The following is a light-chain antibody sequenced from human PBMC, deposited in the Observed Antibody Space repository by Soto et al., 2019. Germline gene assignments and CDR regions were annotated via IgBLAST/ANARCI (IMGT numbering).Light chain of an antibody. Sequence: DIVMTQSPDSLAVSLGERATINCRSSQNILYSSNNKNYLSWYQQKPGQPPKLIMYWASTRQSGVPDRFSGSGSGTDFTLTISNLQAEDVAVYYCQQYYNSPVTFGQGTRLEIK. CDR2: WAS. V-gene: IGKV4-1*01. CDR3: QQYYNSPVT. J-gene: IGKJ5*01. CDR1: QNILYSSNNKNY.